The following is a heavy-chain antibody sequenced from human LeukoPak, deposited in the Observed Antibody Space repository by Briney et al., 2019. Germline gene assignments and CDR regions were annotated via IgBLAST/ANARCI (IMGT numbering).Heavy chain of an antibody. CDR3: TTDYYDYVWGSYRPDY. Sequence: GGSLRLSCAASGFTFSTYAMHWVRQAPGKGLEWVAVIPYDGSDKYYADSVKGRFTISRENSKNRLYLQMNSLKTEDTAVYYCTTDYYDYVWGSYRPDYWGQGTLVTVSS. D-gene: IGHD3-16*02. V-gene: IGHV3-30*04. CDR1: GFTFSTYA. J-gene: IGHJ4*02. CDR2: IPYDGSDK.